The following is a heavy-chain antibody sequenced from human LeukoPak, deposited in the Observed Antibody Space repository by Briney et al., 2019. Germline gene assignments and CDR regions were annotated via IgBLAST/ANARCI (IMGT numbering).Heavy chain of an antibody. D-gene: IGHD3-22*01. CDR1: GGSFSGYY. Sequence: SETLSLTCAVYGGSFSGYYWSWIRQPPGKGLEWIGEINHSGSTNYNLSLKSRVTISVDTSKNQFSLKLSSVTAADTAVYYCARSSEGRYYYDSSGFSYYYYYMDVWGKGTTVTISS. CDR3: ARSSEGRYYYDSSGFSYYYYYMDV. J-gene: IGHJ6*03. CDR2: INHSGST. V-gene: IGHV4-34*01.